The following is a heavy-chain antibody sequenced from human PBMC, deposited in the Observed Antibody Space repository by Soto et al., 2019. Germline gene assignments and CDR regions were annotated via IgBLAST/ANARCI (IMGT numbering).Heavy chain of an antibody. V-gene: IGHV3-11*01. CDR1: GFTFSDYY. D-gene: IGHD2-2*01. J-gene: IGHJ1*01. CDR2: ISGSGSTI. Sequence: LRLSCAASGFTFSDYYMSWIRQAPGKGLEWVSHISGSGSTIYFADSVKGRFTISRDNAKNSLYLQMNSLRAEDTAVYYCARDCSSSSCYGYFQHWGQGTRVTVS. CDR3: ARDCSSSSCYGYFQH.